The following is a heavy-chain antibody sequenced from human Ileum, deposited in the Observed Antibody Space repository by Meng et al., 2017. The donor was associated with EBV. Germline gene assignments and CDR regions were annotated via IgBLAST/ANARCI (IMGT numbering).Heavy chain of an antibody. D-gene: IGHD3-16*01. V-gene: IGHV1-18*01. J-gene: IGHJ4*02. Sequence: VKVWAFGSGWTSPGSSGKCPCKASGYTFISYGISRRRQATAQGLEWMGWISAYNGNTNYAQKLQGRVTMNTDTSTSTAYMELRSLRSDDTAVYYCARAPPPNIRLGFDYWGQGTLVTVSS. CDR3: ARAPPPNIRLGFDY. CDR1: GYTFISYG. CDR2: ISAYNGNT.